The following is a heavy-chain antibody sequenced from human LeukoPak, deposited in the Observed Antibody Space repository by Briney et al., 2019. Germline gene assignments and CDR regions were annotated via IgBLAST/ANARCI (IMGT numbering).Heavy chain of an antibody. D-gene: IGHD6-19*01. V-gene: IGHV3-23*01. Sequence: GGSLRLSCAASGFPFSIFALSLVRQAPGKGLEWVSSITSSGDKTYYADSVKGRFTVSRDNSKKTVDLQMNSLRAEDTALYYCAKDPNFSSGWYLADYWGQGTLVTVSS. CDR3: AKDPNFSSGWYLADY. J-gene: IGHJ4*02. CDR1: GFPFSIFA. CDR2: ITSSGDKT.